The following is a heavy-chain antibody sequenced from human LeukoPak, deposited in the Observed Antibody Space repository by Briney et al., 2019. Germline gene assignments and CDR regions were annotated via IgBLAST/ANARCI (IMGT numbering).Heavy chain of an antibody. CDR2: ISSSSSYI. J-gene: IGHJ3*02. V-gene: IGHV3-21*01. CDR3: AKQGTGVAFDI. Sequence: PGGSLRLSCAASGFTFSSNSMNWVRQAPGKGLEWVSSISSSSSYIYYADSVKGRFTISRDNAKNSLYLQMNSLRAEDTAVYYCAKQGTGVAFDIWGQGTMVTVSS. D-gene: IGHD1-14*01. CDR1: GFTFSSNS.